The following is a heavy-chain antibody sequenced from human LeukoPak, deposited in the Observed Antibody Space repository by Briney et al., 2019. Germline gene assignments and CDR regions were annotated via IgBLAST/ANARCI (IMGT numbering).Heavy chain of an antibody. CDR1: GFTFSNYA. J-gene: IGHJ4*02. CDR3: AKVYYYGSGSFIFDC. V-gene: IGHV3-23*01. Sequence: GGSLRLSCAASGFTFSNYAMNWVRQAPGKGLEGVSSINDSGGSTYYADSVKGRFTISRDNSKNTLFLQMNSLGAEDTAVYYCAKVYYYGSGSFIFDCWGQGTLVTVSS. CDR2: INDSGGST. D-gene: IGHD3-10*01.